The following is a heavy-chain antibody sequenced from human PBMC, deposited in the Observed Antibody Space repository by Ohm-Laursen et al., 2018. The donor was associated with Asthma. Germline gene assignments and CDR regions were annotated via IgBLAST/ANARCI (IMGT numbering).Heavy chain of an antibody. Sequence: SVKVSCKASGGTFSSYAINWVRQATGQGLEWMGWMNPNSGNTGYAQKFQGRVTMTRNTSISTAYMELSSLRSEDTAVYYCARGITIFGVVENWFDPWGQGTLVTVSS. CDR1: GGTFSSYA. D-gene: IGHD3-3*01. CDR3: ARGITIFGVVENWFDP. J-gene: IGHJ5*02. CDR2: MNPNSGNT. V-gene: IGHV1-8*02.